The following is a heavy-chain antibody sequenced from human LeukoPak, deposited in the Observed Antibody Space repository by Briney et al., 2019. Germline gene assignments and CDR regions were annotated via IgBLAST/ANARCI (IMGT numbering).Heavy chain of an antibody. V-gene: IGHV3-74*01. CDR3: ARRTVTGTYDY. CDR2: INTDGSST. Sequence: PGGSLRLSCAASGFTFNNYWMHWVRQAPGKGQVRVSRINTDGSSTSYADSVKGRFTISRVNAKNTLYLQVNSLRAEDMAVYYCARRTVTGTYDYWGQGTLVTVSS. CDR1: GFTFNNYW. D-gene: IGHD1-1*01. J-gene: IGHJ4*02.